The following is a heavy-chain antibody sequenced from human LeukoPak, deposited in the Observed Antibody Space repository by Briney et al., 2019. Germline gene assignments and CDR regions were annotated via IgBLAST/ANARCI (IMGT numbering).Heavy chain of an antibody. CDR3: ARGYYDILTGKGYFDY. J-gene: IGHJ4*02. CDR2: GDYSGGT. CDR1: GDSFSSVTDY. D-gene: IGHD3-9*01. Sequence: SETLSLTCTVSGDSFSSVTDYWAWIRQPPGKGLEWIASGDYSGGTYYNPSLESRVAISADMSKNQFSLKLRSVTAADTAGYYCARGYYDILTGKGYFDYWGQGTLVTVSS. V-gene: IGHV4-39*07.